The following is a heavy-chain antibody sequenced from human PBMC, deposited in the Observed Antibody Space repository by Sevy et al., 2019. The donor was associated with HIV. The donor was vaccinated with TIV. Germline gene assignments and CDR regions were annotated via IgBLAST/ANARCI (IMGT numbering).Heavy chain of an antibody. CDR3: ARDGQCSYGSYGMDV. V-gene: IGHV7-4-1*02. Sequence: ASVKVSCKASGYTFTSYAMNWVRQAPGQGLEWMGWINTNTGNPTYAQGFTGRFVFSLDTSVSTAYLQISSLKAEDPAVYYCARDGQCSYGSYGMDVWGQRTTVTVSS. J-gene: IGHJ6*02. D-gene: IGHD5-18*01. CDR1: GYTFTSYA. CDR2: INTNTGNP.